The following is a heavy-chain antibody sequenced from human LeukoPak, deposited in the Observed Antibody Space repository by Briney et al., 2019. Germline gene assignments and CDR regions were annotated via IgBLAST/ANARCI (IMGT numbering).Heavy chain of an antibody. CDR3: ASGYYDSSALGA. CDR1: GGSISSGDYY. CDR2: IYYSGST. J-gene: IGHJ5*02. D-gene: IGHD3-22*01. V-gene: IGHV4-30-4*01. Sequence: SETLSLTCTVSGGSISSGDYYWSWIRQPPGKGLEWIGYIYYSGSTYYNPSLKRRVTISVDTSKNQFSLKLSSVTAADTAVYYCASGYYDSSALGAWGQGTLVTVSS.